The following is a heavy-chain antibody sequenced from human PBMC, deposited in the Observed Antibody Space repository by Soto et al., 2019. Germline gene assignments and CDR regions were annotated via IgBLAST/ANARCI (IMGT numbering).Heavy chain of an antibody. V-gene: IGHV1-69*02. CDR3: AIGSDYIWGSYMATWFDP. CDR2: IIPILGIA. J-gene: IGHJ5*02. D-gene: IGHD3-16*01. CDR1: GGNFSSYT. Sequence: QVQLVQSGAEVKKPGSSVKVSCKASGGNFSSYTISWERQAPGQGLDRMGRIIPILGIANYAQKFQGRVTITADKSTSTAYMELSSLRSEDTAVYYCAIGSDYIWGSYMATWFDPWGQGTLVTVSS.